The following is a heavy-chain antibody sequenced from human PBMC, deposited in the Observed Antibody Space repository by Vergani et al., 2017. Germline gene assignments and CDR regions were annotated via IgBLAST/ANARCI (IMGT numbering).Heavy chain of an antibody. Sequence: QVQLVQSGAEVKKPGASVKVSCKASGYTFTSYYMHWVRQAPGQGLEWMGIINPSGGSTSYAQKFQGRVTMTRDTSTSTVYMELSGLRSEDTAVYYCARGSSYYDCWSGYGASQEYFQHWGQGTLVTVSS. V-gene: IGHV1-46*01. CDR2: INPSGGST. CDR3: ARGSSYYDCWSGYGASQEYFQH. CDR1: GYTFTSYY. J-gene: IGHJ1*01. D-gene: IGHD3-3*01.